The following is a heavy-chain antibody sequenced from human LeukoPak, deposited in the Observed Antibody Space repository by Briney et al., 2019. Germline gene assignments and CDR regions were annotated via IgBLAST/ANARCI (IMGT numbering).Heavy chain of an antibody. Sequence: GGSLRLSCAASGFTFSSYAMGWVRQAPGKGLESASAISSSGGSSYYADSVKGRFTISRDDSKNTLYLQMNSLRAADTTVYLCAKDGDDYDSSGYSSWFDPWGQGTLVTVSS. D-gene: IGHD3-22*01. CDR1: GFTFSSYA. CDR2: ISSSGGSS. J-gene: IGHJ5*02. V-gene: IGHV3-23*01. CDR3: AKDGDDYDSSGYSSWFDP.